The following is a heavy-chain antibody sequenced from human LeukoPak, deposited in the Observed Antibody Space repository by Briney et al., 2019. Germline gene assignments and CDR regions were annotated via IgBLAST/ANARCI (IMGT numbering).Heavy chain of an antibody. CDR3: ARHLNWFDP. CDR2: IYNSGST. V-gene: IGHV4-38-2*02. Sequence: SETLSLTCTVSGYSISSGYYWGWIRQPPGKGLEWIGSIYNSGSTYYNPSLKSRVTISVDTSKNQFSLKLRSVTAADTAVYYCARHLNWFDPWGQGTLATVSS. CDR1: GYSISSGYY. J-gene: IGHJ5*02.